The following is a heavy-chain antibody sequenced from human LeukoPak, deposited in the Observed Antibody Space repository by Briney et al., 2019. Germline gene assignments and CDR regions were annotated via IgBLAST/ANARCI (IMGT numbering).Heavy chain of an antibody. CDR1: GFTFSSYA. J-gene: IGHJ4*02. V-gene: IGHV3-23*01. Sequence: GESLRLSCAASGFTFSSYAMSWVRQAPGKGLEWVSAISGSGGSTYYAESVKGRFPISRDKSKHTLYLEMNSLRAEDTAVYYCAKDLDIVVVPAAIPGNDYWGQGTLVTVSS. CDR3: AKDLDIVVVPAAIPGNDY. D-gene: IGHD2-2*02. CDR2: ISGSGGST.